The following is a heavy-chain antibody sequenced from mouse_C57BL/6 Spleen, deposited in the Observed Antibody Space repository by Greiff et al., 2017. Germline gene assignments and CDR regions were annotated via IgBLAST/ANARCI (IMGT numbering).Heavy chain of an antibody. Sequence: VKLMESGPGLVQPSQSLSITCTVSGFSLTSYGVHWVRQSPGKGLEWLGVIWSGGSTDYNAAFISRLSISKDNSKSQVFFKMNSLQADDTAIYYCARSYYGHYCAMDYWGQGTSVTVSS. CDR1: GFSLTSYG. V-gene: IGHV2-2*01. CDR2: IWSGGST. CDR3: ARSYYGHYCAMDY. D-gene: IGHD1-1*01. J-gene: IGHJ4*01.